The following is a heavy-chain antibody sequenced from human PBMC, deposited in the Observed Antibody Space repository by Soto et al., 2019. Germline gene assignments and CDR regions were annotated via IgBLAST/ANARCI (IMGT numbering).Heavy chain of an antibody. CDR2: ISGSGVIT. V-gene: IGHV3-23*01. CDR3: AKGGAVAGRGGRNYYYYGMDX. Sequence: LRLSCAASGFTFSSYSMSCVRQAPGKGLEWVSAISGSGVITYYADSVKVRFTISRDNSKNTLYLQMNSLRAEDTAVYYCAKGGAVAGRGGRNYYYYGMDXWGQGTTVTVS. J-gene: IGHJ6*02. CDR1: GFTFSSYS. D-gene: IGHD6-19*01.